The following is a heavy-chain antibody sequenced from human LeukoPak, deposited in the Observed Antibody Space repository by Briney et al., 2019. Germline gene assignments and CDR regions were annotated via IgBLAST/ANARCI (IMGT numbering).Heavy chain of an antibody. CDR1: GYTFTGYY. CDR2: INPNSGGT. J-gene: IGHJ6*03. V-gene: IGHV1-2*02. D-gene: IGHD6-13*01. CDR3: AREVEQQLVQDYYYYMDV. Sequence: ASVKVSCKASGYTFTGYYIHWMRQAPGQGLEWMGWINPNSGGTKYAQKFQGRVTMTRDTSISTAYMELSRLRSDDTAVYYCAREVEQQLVQDYYYYMDVWGKGTTVTVSS.